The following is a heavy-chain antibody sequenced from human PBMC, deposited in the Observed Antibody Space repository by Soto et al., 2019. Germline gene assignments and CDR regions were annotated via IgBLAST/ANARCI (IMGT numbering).Heavy chain of an antibody. CDR3: ARVKRGYDSSGYYLDY. J-gene: IGHJ4*02. Sequence: SETLSLTCTVSGGSISSYYWSWIRQPPGKGLEWIGYIYYSGSTNYNPSLKSRVTISVDTSKNQFSLKLSSVTAADTAVYCCARVKRGYDSSGYYLDYWGQGTLVTVPQ. CDR1: GGSISSYY. D-gene: IGHD3-22*01. V-gene: IGHV4-59*01. CDR2: IYYSGST.